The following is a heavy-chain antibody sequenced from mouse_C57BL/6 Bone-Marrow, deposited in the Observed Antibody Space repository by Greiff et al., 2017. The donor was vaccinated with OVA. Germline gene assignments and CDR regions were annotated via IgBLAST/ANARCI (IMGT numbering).Heavy chain of an antibody. J-gene: IGHJ4*01. CDR3: ARSYGNYGMDD. CDR1: GFTFTDYY. D-gene: IGHD2-1*01. Sequence: EVQGVESGGGLVQPGGSLSLSCAASGFTFTDYYMSWVRQPPGKALEWLGFIRNKANGYTTEYSASVKGRFTISRDNSQSILYLQMNALRAEDSATYYCARSYGNYGMDDWGQGTSVTVSS. CDR2: IRNKANGYTT. V-gene: IGHV7-3*01.